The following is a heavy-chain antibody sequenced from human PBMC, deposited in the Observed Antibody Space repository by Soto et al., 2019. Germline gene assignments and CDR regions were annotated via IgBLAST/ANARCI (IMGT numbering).Heavy chain of an antibody. V-gene: IGHV1-8*01. J-gene: IGHJ5*01. D-gene: IGHD3-16*01. CDR3: ARGRPVSHRALNWFDS. Sequence: ASVKVSCKASGYTFTSYDINWVRQATGEGLEWMGWMNPNSGNTGYAQKFQGRVTMTRNTSISTAYMELSSLRSEDTAVYYCARGRPVSHRALNWFDSGGQGTLVTVTS. CDR1: GYTFTSYD. CDR2: MNPNSGNT.